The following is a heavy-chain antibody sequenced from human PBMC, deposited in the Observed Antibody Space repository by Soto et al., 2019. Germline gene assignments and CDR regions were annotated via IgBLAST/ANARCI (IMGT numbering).Heavy chain of an antibody. CDR2: IWYDGSNK. V-gene: IGHV3-33*01. J-gene: IGHJ6*03. CDR3: ARRKYSSIWSKGLRYYYMDV. Sequence: QVQLVESGGGVVQPGRSLRLSCAASGFTFSSYGMHWVRQAPGKGLEWVAVIWYDGSNKYYADSVKGRFTISRDNSKNTLYLQMNSLRAEATAVYYCARRKYSSIWSKGLRYYYMDVWGKGTTVTVSS. D-gene: IGHD6-13*01. CDR1: GFTFSSYG.